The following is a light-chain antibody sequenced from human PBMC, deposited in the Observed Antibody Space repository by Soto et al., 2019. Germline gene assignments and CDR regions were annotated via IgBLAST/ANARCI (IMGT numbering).Light chain of an antibody. Sequence: DIQMTQSPSFLSASVGDGVTITCRASQVISSYLAWYQQKPGKAPKLLIYAASTLQSGVPSRFSGSRSGTEFTLTISSLQPEDFATYYCQQLNSYPITFGQGTRLEIK. CDR2: AAS. J-gene: IGKJ5*01. V-gene: IGKV1-9*01. CDR3: QQLNSYPIT. CDR1: QVISSY.